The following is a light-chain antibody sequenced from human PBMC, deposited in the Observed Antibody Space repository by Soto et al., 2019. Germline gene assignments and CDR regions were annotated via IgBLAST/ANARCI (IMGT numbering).Light chain of an antibody. CDR2: SAT. Sequence: EIVLTQSPATLSLSPGETATLSCRASESVSTSQLAWYQQKRGRAPRLVFHSATTRANAFPSRFSASGSGTDFTLTISRLEPEDFAVYYCHQYSRSPVTFSPLTFGGGSKVEI. V-gene: IGKV3-20*01. CDR3: HQYSRSPVTFSPLT. J-gene: IGKJ4*01. CDR1: ESVSTSQ.